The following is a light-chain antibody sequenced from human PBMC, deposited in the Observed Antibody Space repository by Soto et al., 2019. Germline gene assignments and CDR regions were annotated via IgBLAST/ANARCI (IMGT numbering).Light chain of an antibody. CDR1: QGISSY. Sequence: IQLTQSPSFLSASVGDRVTITCRASQGISSYLAWYQQKPGKAPKLLIYAASTLQSGVPSRFSGGGSGTEFTLTISSLQPEDFAAYYCLQDYNYPFTFGQGTKLDIK. J-gene: IGKJ2*01. V-gene: IGKV1-9*01. CDR3: LQDYNYPFT. CDR2: AAS.